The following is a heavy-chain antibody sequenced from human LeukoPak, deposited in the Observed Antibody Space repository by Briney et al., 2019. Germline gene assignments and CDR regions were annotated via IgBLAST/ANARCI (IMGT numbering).Heavy chain of an antibody. J-gene: IGHJ6*03. V-gene: IGHV4-34*01. CDR3: ARHVQHYYYIDV. CDR2: INHSGSA. CDR1: GGSFSGYY. Sequence: SETLSLTCAVYGGSFSGYYWSWVRQPPGQGLEWVGKINHSGSACYNPPLKSRVTISVDTSKNQFSLKVSSIDPADPGVQYCARHVQHYYYIDVGGKAATVTVSS.